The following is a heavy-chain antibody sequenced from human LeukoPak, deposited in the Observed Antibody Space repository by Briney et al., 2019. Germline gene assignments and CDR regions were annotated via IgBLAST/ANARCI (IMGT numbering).Heavy chain of an antibody. Sequence: GGSLRLSCAASGFTHTTYSMHWVRQAPGKGLEWVSSIDTSGASIYYADSVKGRFTISRDNAKNSLYLQMNSLRAEDTAVYYCARGQPFYYDFWSGYYGGGVYFDYWGQGTLVTVSS. J-gene: IGHJ4*02. D-gene: IGHD3-3*01. CDR2: IDTSGASI. V-gene: IGHV3-21*01. CDR3: ARGQPFYYDFWSGYYGGGVYFDY. CDR1: GFTHTTYS.